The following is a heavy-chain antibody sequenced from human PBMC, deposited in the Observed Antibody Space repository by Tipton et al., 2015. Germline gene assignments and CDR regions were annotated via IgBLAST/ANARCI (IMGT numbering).Heavy chain of an antibody. Sequence: SLRLSCAASGFTFSSYSMNWVRQAPGKGLEWVSFISSSSSYIYYVDSVKGRFTISRDNAKNSLYLQMNSLRAEDTAVYYCARDPTGVERVYYYYGMDVWGQGTTVTVSS. D-gene: IGHD1-1*01. V-gene: IGHV3-21*01. CDR1: GFTFSSYS. CDR2: ISSSSSYI. CDR3: ARDPTGVERVYYYYGMDV. J-gene: IGHJ6*02.